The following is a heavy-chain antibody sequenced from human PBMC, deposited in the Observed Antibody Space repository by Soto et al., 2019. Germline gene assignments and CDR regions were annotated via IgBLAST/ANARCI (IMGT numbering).Heavy chain of an antibody. D-gene: IGHD3-10*01. J-gene: IGHJ3*02. CDR2: ISSSGNTI. CDR1: GFTFSDYY. V-gene: IGHV3-11*04. CDR3: ARVTQLTGSGSYYSGPNDAFDI. Sequence: GGSLRLSCAASGFTFSDYYMSWIRQAPGKGLEWVSYISSSGNTIYYADSVKGRFTISRDNAKNSLYLQMNSLRAEDTAVYYCARVTQLTGSGSYYSGPNDAFDIWGQGTMVTV.